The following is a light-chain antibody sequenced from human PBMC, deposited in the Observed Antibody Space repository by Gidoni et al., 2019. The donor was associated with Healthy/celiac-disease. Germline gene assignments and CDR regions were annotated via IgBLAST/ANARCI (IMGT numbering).Light chain of an antibody. V-gene: IGLV3-1*01. CDR3: QAWDSSTVV. CDR2: QDS. Sequence: SSELTQPPSVSVSPGQTASITCSGDKLGAKYACWYQQKPGQATVLVIYQDSKRPSGIPERFSGSNSGNTATLTISGTQAMDEADYYCQAWDSSTVVFGGGTKLTVL. CDR1: KLGAKY. J-gene: IGLJ2*01.